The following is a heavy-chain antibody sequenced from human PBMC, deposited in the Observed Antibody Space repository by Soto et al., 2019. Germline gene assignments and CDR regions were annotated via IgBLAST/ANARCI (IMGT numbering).Heavy chain of an antibody. CDR2: VTASGGGT. V-gene: IGHV3-23*01. Sequence: GGSLRLSCAASGFIFNNYAMTWVRQAPGKGLEWVSTVTASGGGTFYANSVKGRFTISRDNSRNTLHLQMSSLRVEDTALYYCAKALVPALTAKFGYWGQGTLVTVSA. CDR3: AKALVPALTAKFGY. D-gene: IGHD5-18*01. J-gene: IGHJ4*02. CDR1: GFIFNNYA.